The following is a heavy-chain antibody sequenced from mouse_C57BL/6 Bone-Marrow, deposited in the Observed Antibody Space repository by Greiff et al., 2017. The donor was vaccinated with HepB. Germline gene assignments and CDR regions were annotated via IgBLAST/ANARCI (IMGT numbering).Heavy chain of an antibody. V-gene: IGHV1-5*01. CDR1: GYTFTSYW. Sequence: EVHLVESGTVLARPGASVKMSCKTSGYTFTSYWMHWVKQRPGQGLEWIGAIYPGNSDTSYNQKFKGKAKLTAVTSASTAYMGLSSLTNEDSAVYYCTSSSYVWYFDVWGTGTTVTVSS. D-gene: IGHD1-1*01. CDR3: TSSSYVWYFDV. J-gene: IGHJ1*03. CDR2: IYPGNSDT.